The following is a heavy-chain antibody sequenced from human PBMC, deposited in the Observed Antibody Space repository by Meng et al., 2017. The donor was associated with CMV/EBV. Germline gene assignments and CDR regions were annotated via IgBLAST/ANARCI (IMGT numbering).Heavy chain of an antibody. CDR2: VSRNGESV. D-gene: IGHD3-16*01. J-gene: IGHJ5*02. CDR3: VREREFDLGLFWFDP. V-gene: IGHV3-20*04. CDR1: GFTFDDYG. Sequence: GESLKISCAASGFTFDDYGMGWVRQAPGKGPEWVSGVSRNGESVGYGESARGRFTISRDNAKNSLYLQMSSLRVEDTALYFCVREREFDLGLFWFDPWGQGTLVTVSS.